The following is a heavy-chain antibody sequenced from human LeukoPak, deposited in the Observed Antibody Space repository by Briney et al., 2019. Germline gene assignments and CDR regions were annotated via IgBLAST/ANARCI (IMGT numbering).Heavy chain of an antibody. D-gene: IGHD3-22*01. V-gene: IGHV3-30*04. CDR2: ISYDGSNK. CDR1: GFTFSSYA. Sequence: GESLRLSCAASGFTFSSYAMHWVRQAPGKGLEWVAVISYDGSNKYYADSVKGRFTISIDNSKNTLYLQMNSLRAEDTAVYYCAKRGYDSSGSYYYYYMDVWGKGTTVTVSS. CDR3: AKRGYDSSGSYYYYYMDV. J-gene: IGHJ6*03.